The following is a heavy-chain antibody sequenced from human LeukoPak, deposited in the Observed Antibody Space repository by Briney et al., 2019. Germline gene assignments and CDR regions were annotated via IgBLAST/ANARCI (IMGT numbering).Heavy chain of an antibody. CDR3: AKGSYYDSSGSFYFDY. J-gene: IGHJ4*02. CDR1: GYTFTNYF. Sequence: ASVKVSCKASGYTFTNYFMHWVRQAPGQGLEWMGIINPSGGSTTYAQKFQGRVTMTRDTSTSTVYMELSSLGTEDTAAYYCAKGSYYDSSGSFYFDYWGQGTLVTVSS. D-gene: IGHD3-22*01. V-gene: IGHV1-46*01. CDR2: INPSGGST.